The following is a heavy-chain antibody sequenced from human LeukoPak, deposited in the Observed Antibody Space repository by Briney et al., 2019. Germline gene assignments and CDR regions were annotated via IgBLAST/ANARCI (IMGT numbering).Heavy chain of an antibody. V-gene: IGHV4-38-2*01. CDR2: IYHSGST. J-gene: IGHJ6*04. D-gene: IGHD2-2*01. CDR3: ARVGFLLGYCSSTSCSHREARVGPGDYGMDV. CDR1: GYSNSSGYY. Sequence: PSETLSLTCAVSGYSNSSGYYWGWIRQPPGKGLEWIGSIYHSGSTYYNPSLKSRVTISVDTSKNQFSLKLSSVTAADTAVYYCARVGFLLGYCSSTSCSHREARVGPGDYGMDVWGKGTTVTVSS.